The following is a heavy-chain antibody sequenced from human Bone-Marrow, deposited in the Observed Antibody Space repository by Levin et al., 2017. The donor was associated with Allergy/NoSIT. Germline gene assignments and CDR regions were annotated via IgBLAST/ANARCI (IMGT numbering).Heavy chain of an antibody. J-gene: IGHJ2*01. CDR3: ARSIRGYTIGAVDSYWYFDL. Sequence: GGSLRLSCAASGFTFSRYAFNWVRQAPGKGLEWVSYISFSGTTIYYADSVKGRFTISRDNAKNSLFLQMNSLRAEDTAVYFCARSIRGYTIGAVDSYWYFDLWGRGTQVTVSS. V-gene: IGHV3-48*01. CDR1: GFTFSRYA. CDR2: ISFSGTTI. D-gene: IGHD6-13*01.